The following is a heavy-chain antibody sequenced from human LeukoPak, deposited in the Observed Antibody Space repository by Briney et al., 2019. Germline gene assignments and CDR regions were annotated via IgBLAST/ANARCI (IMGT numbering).Heavy chain of an antibody. Sequence: GASVKVSCKASGYTFTSYGISWVRQAPGQGLEWMGWISAYNGNTNYAQKLQGGVTMTTDTSTSTAYMELRSLRSDDTAVYYCARVRLPYNWNYVGWFDPWGQGTLVTVSS. CDR2: ISAYNGNT. V-gene: IGHV1-18*01. D-gene: IGHD1-7*01. CDR3: ARVRLPYNWNYVGWFDP. J-gene: IGHJ5*02. CDR1: GYTFTSYG.